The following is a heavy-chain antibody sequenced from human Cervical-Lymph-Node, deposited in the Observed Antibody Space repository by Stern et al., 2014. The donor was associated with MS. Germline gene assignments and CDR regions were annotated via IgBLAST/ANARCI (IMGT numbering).Heavy chain of an antibody. J-gene: IGHJ6*02. Sequence: MQLVESGAEVKKPGASVKVSCKASGYTFTSYGISWVRQAPGQGLEWMGWISAYNGNTNYAQKLQGRVTMTTDTSTSTAYMELRSLRSDDTAVYYCARRSTTGTTRYYGMDVWGQGTTVTVSS. CDR2: ISAYNGNT. D-gene: IGHD1-1*01. CDR1: GYTFTSYG. CDR3: ARRSTTGTTRYYGMDV. V-gene: IGHV1-18*01.